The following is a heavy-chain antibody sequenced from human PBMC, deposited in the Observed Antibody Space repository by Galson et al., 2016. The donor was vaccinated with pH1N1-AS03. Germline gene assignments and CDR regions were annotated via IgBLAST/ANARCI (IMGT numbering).Heavy chain of an antibody. CDR1: GASVSSGGDY. CDR3: TRGKEKGRVIVPTVLFYFDS. Sequence: TCIVSGASVSSGGDYWSWIRQPAGKGLEWIGRINNRGNTKYNPSLESRVVMSADTSRNQFSLRLSAVTAADTAVYYCTRGKEKGRVIVPTVLFYFDSWGQGKLVTVAS. CDR2: INNRGNT. V-gene: IGHV4-61*02. D-gene: IGHD2-21*01. J-gene: IGHJ5*01.